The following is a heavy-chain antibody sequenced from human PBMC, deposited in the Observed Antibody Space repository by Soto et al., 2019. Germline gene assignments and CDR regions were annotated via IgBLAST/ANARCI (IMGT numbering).Heavy chain of an antibody. Sequence: GASVKVSCKASGYTFPSYGISWVGQAPGQGLEWMGWISAYNGNTHFAQKFQGRVTMTTDTSTTTAYMELRSLRSDDTAVYYCARPPEGGSSTLWGQGTLFTVSS. V-gene: IGHV1-18*01. J-gene: IGHJ4*02. D-gene: IGHD1-26*01. CDR2: ISAYNGNT. CDR1: GYTFPSYG. CDR3: ARPPEGGSSTL.